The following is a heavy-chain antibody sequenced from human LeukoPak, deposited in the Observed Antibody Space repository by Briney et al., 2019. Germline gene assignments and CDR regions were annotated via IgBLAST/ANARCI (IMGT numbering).Heavy chain of an antibody. CDR2: INSDGRST. CDR3: AHTVWSGNYFDY. D-gene: IGHD3-3*01. Sequence: GGSLRLSCAASGFTFSTSWMHWVRQVRGKGLVWVSRINSDGRSTDYADYVKGRFTISRDNTKNTLYLQMNSLRVEDTAVYYCAHTVWSGNYFDYWGQGTLVSVSS. CDR1: GFTFSTSW. V-gene: IGHV3-74*01. J-gene: IGHJ4*01.